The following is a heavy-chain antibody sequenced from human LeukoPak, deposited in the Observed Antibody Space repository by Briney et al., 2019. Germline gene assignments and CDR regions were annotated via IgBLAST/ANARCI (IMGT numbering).Heavy chain of an antibody. CDR2: IYSGGTT. J-gene: IGHJ4*02. Sequence: GGSLRLSCAASGFTVSSNYMSWVRQAPGKGLEWVSVIYSGGTTYYGDSVKGRFTISRDNSKNTLYLQMNSLRAEDTAVYYCAKRRDIVVVVAATYDYWGQGTLVTVSS. CDR3: AKRRDIVVVVAATYDY. D-gene: IGHD2-15*01. V-gene: IGHV3-53*01. CDR1: GFTVSSNY.